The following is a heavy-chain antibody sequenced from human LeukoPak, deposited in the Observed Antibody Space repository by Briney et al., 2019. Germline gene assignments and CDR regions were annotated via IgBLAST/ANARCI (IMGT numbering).Heavy chain of an antibody. Sequence: KPSETLSLTCTVSGGSISSYYWSWIRQPAGKGLEWIGRIYTSGSTNYNPSLKSRVTISVDTSKNQFSLKLSSVTAADTAVYYCARDRYCSSTSCSPDAFDIWGQGTMVTVSS. J-gene: IGHJ3*02. CDR3: ARDRYCSSTSCSPDAFDI. D-gene: IGHD2-2*01. CDR1: GGSISSYY. V-gene: IGHV4-4*07. CDR2: IYTSGST.